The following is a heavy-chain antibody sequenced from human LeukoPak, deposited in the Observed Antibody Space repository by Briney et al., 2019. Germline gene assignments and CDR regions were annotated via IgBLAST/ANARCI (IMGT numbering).Heavy chain of an antibody. D-gene: IGHD4-23*01. CDR2: IFHTGST. V-gene: IGHV4-59*11. CDR1: GASITSHH. Sequence: SETLSLTCTVSGASITSHHWNWIRQPARKGLEWIGYIFHTGSTNSNPSLKSRVTKSVDTSKNQFSLKVTSVTAADTAVYYCVRWSDTYRAFDYWGQGILVTVSS. J-gene: IGHJ4*02. CDR3: VRWSDTYRAFDY.